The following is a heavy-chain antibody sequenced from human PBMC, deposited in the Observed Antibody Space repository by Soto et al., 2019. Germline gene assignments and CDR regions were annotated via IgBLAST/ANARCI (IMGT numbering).Heavy chain of an antibody. Sequence: QVQLQESGPGLVKPSETLSLTCTVSGGSISSYYWSWIRQPPRKGLERIGYTYYSGSTNYNPSLKSTVTISVDTSKNQFSLKLRSVTAADTAVYYCARGVGATHYYGMDVWGQGTTVTVSS. CDR1: GGSISSYY. V-gene: IGHV4-59*01. CDR3: ARGVGATHYYGMDV. D-gene: IGHD1-26*01. J-gene: IGHJ6*02. CDR2: TYYSGST.